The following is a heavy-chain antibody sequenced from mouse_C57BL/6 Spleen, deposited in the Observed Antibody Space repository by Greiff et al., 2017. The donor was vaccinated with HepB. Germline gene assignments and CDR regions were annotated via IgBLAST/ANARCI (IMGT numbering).Heavy chain of an antibody. Sequence: QVQLQQPGAELVKPGASVKLSCKASGYTFTSYWMQWVKQRPGQGLEWIGGIDPSDSYTNYNQKFKGKATLTVDTSSSTAYMQLSSLTSEDSAVYYCARGTRYGNYVFDYWGQGTTLTVSS. V-gene: IGHV1-50*01. J-gene: IGHJ2*01. CDR1: GYTFTSYW. CDR2: IDPSDSYT. CDR3: ARGTRYGNYVFDY. D-gene: IGHD2-1*01.